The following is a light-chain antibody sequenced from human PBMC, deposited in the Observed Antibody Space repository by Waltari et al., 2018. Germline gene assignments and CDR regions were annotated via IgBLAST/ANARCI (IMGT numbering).Light chain of an antibody. CDR1: NLASKS. Sequence: SYVLTQPPSVSVAPGQTATITCGGHNLASKSVHWYQQKPGQAPVVVVYNDDHRPSGIPERFSGADSGNTATLTITRVEAGDEADYYCQVWDSSDDYEVFGGGTKLTVL. CDR3: QVWDSSDDYEV. J-gene: IGLJ2*01. V-gene: IGLV3-21*02. CDR2: NDD.